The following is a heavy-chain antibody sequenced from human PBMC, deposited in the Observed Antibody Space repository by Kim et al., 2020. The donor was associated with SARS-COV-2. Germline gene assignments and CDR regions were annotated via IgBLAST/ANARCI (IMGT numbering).Heavy chain of an antibody. CDR2: IYYIGST. V-gene: IGHV4-31*03. Sequence: SETLSLTCTVSTGSISSGGYYWSWIRQHPGKGLECFGYIYYIGSTNYNPPLKSRVTISVDTSKNQFSLKLTSVTAADTGVFFCARASVVFAVCIGSFDS. CDR3: ARASVVFAVCIGSFDS. J-gene: IGHJ4*03. CDR1: TGSISSGGYY. D-gene: IGHD2-8*01.